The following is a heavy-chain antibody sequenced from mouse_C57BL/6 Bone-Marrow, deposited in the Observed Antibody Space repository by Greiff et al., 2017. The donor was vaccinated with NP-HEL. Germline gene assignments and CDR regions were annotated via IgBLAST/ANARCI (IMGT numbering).Heavy chain of an antibody. CDR3: ASGWLLNYYAMDY. D-gene: IGHD2-3*01. J-gene: IGHJ4*01. Sequence: VQVVESGPELVRPGVSVKISCKGSGYTFTDYAMHWVKQSHAKSLEWIGVISTYYGDASYNQKFKDKATMTVDKSSSTAYMELARLTSEDSAVYYCASGWLLNYYAMDYWGQGTSVTVSS. V-gene: IGHV1-67*01. CDR2: ISTYYGDA. CDR1: GYTFTDYA.